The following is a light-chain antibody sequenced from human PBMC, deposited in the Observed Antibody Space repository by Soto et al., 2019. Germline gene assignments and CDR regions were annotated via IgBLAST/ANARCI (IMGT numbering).Light chain of an antibody. CDR2: LGS. J-gene: IGKJ2*01. Sequence: DIVMTQSPLSLPVTPGEPASISCRSSQSLLHSDGYNYLDWYLQKPGQSPHLIIYLGSNRASGVPERFSGSGSGTDFTLKINRVEAEDVGVSYCMQALQTPYTFGQGTKLEIK. CDR1: QSLLHSDGYNY. CDR3: MQALQTPYT. V-gene: IGKV2-28*01.